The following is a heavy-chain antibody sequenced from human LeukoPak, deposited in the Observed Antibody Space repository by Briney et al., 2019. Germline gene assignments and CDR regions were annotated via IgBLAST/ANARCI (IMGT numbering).Heavy chain of an antibody. J-gene: IGHJ6*02. Sequence: GGSLRLSCAASGFTFSDSWMSWVRQARGKGREWVGAIKDDGSEKAYVASVTGRFTISRANAKNSLYLQMNRLSAEDTAVYYCATYTNWVAGDVWGQGTTVSVSS. CDR3: ATYTNWVAGDV. V-gene: IGHV3-7*01. D-gene: IGHD7-27*01. CDR2: IKDDGSEK. CDR1: GFTFSDSW.